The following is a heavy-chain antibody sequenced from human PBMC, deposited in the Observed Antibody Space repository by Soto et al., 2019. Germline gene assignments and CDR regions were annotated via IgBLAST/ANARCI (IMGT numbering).Heavy chain of an antibody. Sequence: GGSRRLSCAASGCTFGDYTINWFRQGPGQGLEWLGFIRSKTYGGITQYAASVEGRFSISRDDSKSIAYLQMSSLKIEDTAVYHCSRRFDASGYYKVPFDFWGQGTLVTVSS. D-gene: IGHD3-3*01. CDR1: GCTFGDYT. CDR2: IRSKTYGGIT. J-gene: IGHJ4*02. V-gene: IGHV3-49*03. CDR3: SRRFDASGYYKVPFDF.